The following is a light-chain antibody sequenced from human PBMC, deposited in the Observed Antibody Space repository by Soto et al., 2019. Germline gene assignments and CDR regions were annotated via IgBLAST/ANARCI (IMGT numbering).Light chain of an antibody. CDR3: QQSYSTPSIP. CDR2: GAS. J-gene: IGKJ5*01. Sequence: DIQMTQSPSSLSASVGDRVTITCRASQGISTSLSWYQQRPGKPPYLLIYGASTLQSGVPSRFSGSGSGTEFTLTISSLQPDDFATYYCQQSYSTPSIPFGQGTRLEI. CDR1: QGISTS. V-gene: IGKV1-39*01.